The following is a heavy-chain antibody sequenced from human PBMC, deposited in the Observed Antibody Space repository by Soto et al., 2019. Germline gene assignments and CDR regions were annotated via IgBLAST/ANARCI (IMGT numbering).Heavy chain of an antibody. D-gene: IGHD3-16*01. J-gene: IGHJ4*02. V-gene: IGHV4-34*01. Sequence: QVQVQQWGAGLLKPSETLSLTCAVYGGSFSGYYWSWIRQPPGKGLEWIGEINHSGSTNYNPSLKSRVTISRDTSKSQFSLKLTAVTAADTAVYYCAREGEGAYKFVVFGGLNDYWGQGTLVTVSS. CDR2: INHSGST. CDR3: AREGEGAYKFVVFGGLNDY. CDR1: GGSFSGYY.